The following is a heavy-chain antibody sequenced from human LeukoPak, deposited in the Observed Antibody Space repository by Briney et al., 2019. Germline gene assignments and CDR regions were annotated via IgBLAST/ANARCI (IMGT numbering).Heavy chain of an antibody. J-gene: IGHJ5*02. Sequence: SETLSLTCSVFDGSISNYYWGWIRQPPGKGLEWIGYAYYSGSTTYNPSLESRVTISVDTSKNQFSLKLTAVTAADTAVYYCARNSAVATSRSWFDPWGQGTLVTVSS. CDR1: DGSISNYY. CDR2: AYYSGST. D-gene: IGHD6-19*01. V-gene: IGHV4-59*08. CDR3: ARNSAVATSRSWFDP.